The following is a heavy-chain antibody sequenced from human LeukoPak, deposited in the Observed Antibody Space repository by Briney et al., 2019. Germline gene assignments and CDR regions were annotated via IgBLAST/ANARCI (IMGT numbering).Heavy chain of an antibody. V-gene: IGHV1-2*02. Sequence: GASVRVSCKASGDTFTGYFMHWVRQAPGQGLDWMGWINPNTGGTKYPHKFQGRVTMTRDTSIGTAYMELSTVTSDDTAVYFCARVHATGYFSLDLGFWGQGTLVTVSS. CDR3: ARVHATGYFSLDLGF. J-gene: IGHJ4*02. CDR2: INPNTGGT. D-gene: IGHD3-9*01. CDR1: GDTFTGYF.